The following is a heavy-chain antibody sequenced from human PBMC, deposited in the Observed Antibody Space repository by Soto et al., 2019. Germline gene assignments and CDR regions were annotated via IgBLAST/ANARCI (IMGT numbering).Heavy chain of an antibody. J-gene: IGHJ6*04. D-gene: IGHD6-19*01. CDR3: ASPISAVGYYYYSGMDV. V-gene: IGHV3-33*01. CDR2: IWYDGSNK. Sequence: PGGSLRLSCAASGFTFSSYGMHWVRQAPGKGLEWVAVIWYDGSNKYYADSVEGRFTISRDNSKNTLYLQMNSLRAEDTAVYYCASPISAVGYYYYSGMDVWGKGTTVTVSS. CDR1: GFTFSSYG.